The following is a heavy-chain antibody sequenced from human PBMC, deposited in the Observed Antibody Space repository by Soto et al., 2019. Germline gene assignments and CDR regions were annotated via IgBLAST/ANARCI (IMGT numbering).Heavy chain of an antibody. CDR2: IYYSGST. V-gene: IGHV4-39*01. J-gene: IGHJ6*02. D-gene: IGHD6-13*01. CDR3: ASSWYYYYYGMDV. CDR1: GGSISSSSYY. Sequence: SETLSLTCTVSGGSISSSSYYWGWIRQPPGKGLEWIGSIYYSGSTYYNPSLKSRVTISVDTSKNQFSLKLSSVTAADTAVYYCASSWYYYYYGMDVWGQGTTVTVSS.